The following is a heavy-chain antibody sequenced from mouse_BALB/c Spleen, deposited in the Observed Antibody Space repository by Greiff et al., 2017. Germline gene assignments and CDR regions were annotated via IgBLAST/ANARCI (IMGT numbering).Heavy chain of an antibody. D-gene: IGHD2-4*01. CDR3: ARGGTMITAWFAY. Sequence: VQLQESGAELVKPGASVKMSCKAFGYTFTTYPIEWMKQNHGKSLEWIGNFHPYNDDTKYNEKFKGKAKLTVEKSSSTVYLELSRLTSDDSAVYYCARGGTMITAWFAYWGQGTLVTVSA. V-gene: IGHV1-47*01. CDR1: GYTFTTYP. CDR2: FHPYNDDT. J-gene: IGHJ3*01.